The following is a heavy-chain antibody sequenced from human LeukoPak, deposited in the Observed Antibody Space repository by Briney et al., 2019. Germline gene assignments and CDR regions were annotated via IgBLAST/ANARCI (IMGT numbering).Heavy chain of an antibody. CDR2: INPKGGGT. CDR1: GYTFTDYY. Sequence: ASVKVSCKASGYTFTDYYIHWVRQAPGQGLEWMGWINPKGGGTKHVVNFQCRVTMTRDTSISTAYMELSRLRSDDTAVYYCARSRGFVLIPPTTDWFDPWGQGTLVTVAA. D-gene: IGHD2-8*02. J-gene: IGHJ5*02. CDR3: ARSRGFVLIPPTTDWFDP. V-gene: IGHV1-2*02.